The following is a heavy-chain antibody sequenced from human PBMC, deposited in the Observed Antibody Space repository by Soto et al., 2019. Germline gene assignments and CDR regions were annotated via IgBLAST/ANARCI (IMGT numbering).Heavy chain of an antibody. CDR3: ARANYDSSGYYHDY. V-gene: IGHV3-13*01. J-gene: IGHJ4*02. D-gene: IGHD3-22*01. Sequence: PGGSLRLSCAASGFTFSSYDMHWVRQATGKGLEWVSAIGTAGDTYYPGSVKGRFTISRENAKNSLYLQMNSLRAGDTAVYYCARANYDSSGYYHDYWGQGTLVTVSS. CDR2: IGTAGDT. CDR1: GFTFSSYD.